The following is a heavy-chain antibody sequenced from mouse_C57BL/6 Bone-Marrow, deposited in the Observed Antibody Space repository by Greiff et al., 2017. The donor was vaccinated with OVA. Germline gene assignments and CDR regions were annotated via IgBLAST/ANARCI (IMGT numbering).Heavy chain of an antibody. CDR1: GFTFTDYG. CDR2: ISSGSSTI. Sequence: EVKLVESGGGLVKPGGSLKLSCAASGFTFTDYGMHWVRQAPEKGLEWVAYISSGSSTIYYAETLKGRFTISRDNAKNTLFLQMTSLRSEDTAMYYCAREGRGAWFADWGQGTLVTVPA. CDR3: AREGRGAWFAD. V-gene: IGHV5-17*01. J-gene: IGHJ3*01.